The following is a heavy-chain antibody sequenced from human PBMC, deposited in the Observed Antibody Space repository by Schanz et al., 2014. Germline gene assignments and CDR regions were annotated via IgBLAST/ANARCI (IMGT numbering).Heavy chain of an antibody. CDR3: AKTPREYCNYDNCPNWFDS. Sequence: DVHLLESGGGLVQPGGSLRLSCAASEFTFSTDAMSWVRQAPGKGLEWLSVISASGGDTYYADSVKGRFTISRDNSKNTLYLQMDSLRAEDTAVYYCAKTPREYCNYDNCPNWFDSWGQGTLXTVSS. CDR1: EFTFSTDA. V-gene: IGHV3-23*01. D-gene: IGHD2-15*01. J-gene: IGHJ5*01. CDR2: ISASGGDT.